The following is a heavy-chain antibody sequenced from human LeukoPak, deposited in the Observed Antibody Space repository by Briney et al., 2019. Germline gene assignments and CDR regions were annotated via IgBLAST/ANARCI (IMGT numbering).Heavy chain of an antibody. CDR1: GGSFSGYY. V-gene: IGHV4-34*01. J-gene: IGHJ4*02. D-gene: IGHD2-2*01. CDR2: INHSGST. CDR3: AREGGVGCSSTSCPLGY. Sequence: PSETLSLTCAVYGGSFSGYYWSWIRQPPGKGLEWIGEINHSGSTNYNPSLKSRVTISVDTSKNQFSLKLSSVTAADTAVYYCAREGGVGCSSTSCPLGYWGQGTLVTVSS.